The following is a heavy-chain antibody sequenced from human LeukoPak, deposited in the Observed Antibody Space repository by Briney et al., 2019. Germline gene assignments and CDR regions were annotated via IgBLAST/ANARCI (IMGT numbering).Heavy chain of an antibody. Sequence: PGGSLRLSCAASGFTFSSYAMHWVRQAPGKGLEWVAVISYDGSNKYYADSVKGRFTISRDNSKNTLYLQMNSLRVEDTAVYYCAREGPSLYDRGAIDIWGQGTMVTVSS. J-gene: IGHJ3*02. D-gene: IGHD5/OR15-5a*01. CDR1: GFTFSSYA. V-gene: IGHV3-30-3*01. CDR2: ISYDGSNK. CDR3: AREGPSLYDRGAIDI.